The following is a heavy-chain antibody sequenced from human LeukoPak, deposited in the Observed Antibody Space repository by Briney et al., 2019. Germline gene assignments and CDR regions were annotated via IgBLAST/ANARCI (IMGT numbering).Heavy chain of an antibody. V-gene: IGHV4-4*07. Sequence: KPSETLSLTCTVSGGSISSYYWSWIRQPAGKGLEWIGRIYTSGSTNYNPSLKRRVTMSVDTSKNQFSLKLSSVTAADTAVYYCVVSLTWFGDGRGYFDYWGQGTLVTVSS. J-gene: IGHJ4*02. D-gene: IGHD3-10*01. CDR3: VVSLTWFGDGRGYFDY. CDR1: GGSISSYY. CDR2: IYTSGST.